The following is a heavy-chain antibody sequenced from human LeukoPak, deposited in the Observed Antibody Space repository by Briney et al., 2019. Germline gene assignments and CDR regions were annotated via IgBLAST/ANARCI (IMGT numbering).Heavy chain of an antibody. Sequence: SGTLSLTCAVSGASISTTYWSSWVRQPPGKGLEWIGEIHDSGITNYNPSLESQVTISVDKSNKQFSLSLTSVTAADTAVYYCATRATAGPWWGQGTLVTVSS. V-gene: IGHV4-4*02. D-gene: IGHD6-13*01. CDR3: ATRATAGPW. J-gene: IGHJ4*02. CDR2: IHDSGIT. CDR1: GASISTTYW.